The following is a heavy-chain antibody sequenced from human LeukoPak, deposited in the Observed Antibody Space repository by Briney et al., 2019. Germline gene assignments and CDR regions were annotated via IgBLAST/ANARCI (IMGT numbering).Heavy chain of an antibody. CDR1: GFTFSSYA. V-gene: IGHV3-23*01. Sequence: QPGESLRLSCAASGFTFSSYAMSWVRQAPGKGLEWVSAISGSGGSTYYADSVKGRFTISRDNSKNTLYLQMNSLRAEDTAVYYCAHTFYTSSKWGPFDYWGQGTLVTVSS. CDR2: ISGSGGST. D-gene: IGHD2/OR15-2a*01. J-gene: IGHJ4*02. CDR3: AHTFYTSSKWGPFDY.